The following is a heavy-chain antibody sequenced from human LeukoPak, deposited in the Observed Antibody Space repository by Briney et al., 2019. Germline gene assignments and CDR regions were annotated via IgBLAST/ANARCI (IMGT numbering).Heavy chain of an antibody. CDR2: INHSGST. Sequence: SETLSLACAVYGGSFSGYCWSWIRQPPGKGLEWIGEINHSGSTNYNPSLKSRVTISVDTSKNQFSLKLSSVPAADTAVYYCARRSSRRYYDISTGPNWFDPWGQGTLVTVSS. D-gene: IGHD3-9*01. V-gene: IGHV4-34*01. J-gene: IGHJ5*02. CDR1: GGSFSGYC. CDR3: ARRSSRRYYDISTGPNWFDP.